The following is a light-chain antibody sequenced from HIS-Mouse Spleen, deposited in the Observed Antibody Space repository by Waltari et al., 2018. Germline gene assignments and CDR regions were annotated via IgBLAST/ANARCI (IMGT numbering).Light chain of an antibody. CDR1: NIGSKS. V-gene: IGLV3-21*03. CDR2: ADS. Sequence: SYVLTQPPSVSVAPGKTARITCGGNNIGSKSVHWYQQKQGQAPVLVVYADSDRPSGIPERFSGSHSGKTATLTISRVEAGDEAGYYCQVWDSSSDHVVFGGGTKLTVL. J-gene: IGLJ2*01. CDR3: QVWDSSSDHVV.